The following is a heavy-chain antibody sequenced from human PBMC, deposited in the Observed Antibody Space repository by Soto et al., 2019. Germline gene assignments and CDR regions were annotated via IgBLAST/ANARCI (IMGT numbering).Heavy chain of an antibody. CDR2: IIPILGIA. CDR1: GGTFSSYT. J-gene: IGHJ4*02. V-gene: IGHV1-69*08. CDR3: AREARYSGYDYFDY. Sequence: QVQLVQSGAEVKKPGSLVKVSCKASGGTFSSYTISWVRQAPGQGLEWMGRIIPILGIANYAQKFQGRVTITADKSTSTAYMELSSLRSEDTAVYYCAREARYSGYDYFDYWGQGTLVTVSS. D-gene: IGHD5-12*01.